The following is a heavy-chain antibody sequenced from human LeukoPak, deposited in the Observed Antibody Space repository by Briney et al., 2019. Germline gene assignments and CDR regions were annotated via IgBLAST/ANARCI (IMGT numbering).Heavy chain of an antibody. Sequence: GGSLRLSCAASGFPFSSFAMHWVRQAPGKGLEWVAVIWYDGSNKYYADSVKGRFTISRDNSKNTLYLQMNSLRAEDTAVYYCARGYCSGGSCPYYYYGMDVWGQGTTVTVSS. CDR3: ARGYCSGGSCPYYYYGMDV. CDR1: GFPFSSFA. V-gene: IGHV3-33*01. D-gene: IGHD2-15*01. CDR2: IWYDGSNK. J-gene: IGHJ6*02.